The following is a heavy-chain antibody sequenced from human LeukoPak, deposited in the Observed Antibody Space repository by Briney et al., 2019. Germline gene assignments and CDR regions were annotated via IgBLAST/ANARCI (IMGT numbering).Heavy chain of an antibody. J-gene: IGHJ4*02. CDR3: ARSGSSAWELHFDY. CDR1: GYTFTSYG. CDR2: ISAYNGNT. V-gene: IGHV1-18*01. Sequence: ASVKVSCKASGYTFTSYGISWVRQAPGQGREWMGWISAYNGNTNYAQKLQGRGTMTKDTSTSTAYMELRRLRSDDTAAYSCARSGSSAWELHFDYWGQGTLVTVSS. D-gene: IGHD1-26*01.